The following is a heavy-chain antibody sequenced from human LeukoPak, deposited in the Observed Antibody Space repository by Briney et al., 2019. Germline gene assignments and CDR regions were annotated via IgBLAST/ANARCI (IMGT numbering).Heavy chain of an antibody. CDR1: GFTFSSYG. V-gene: IGHV3-23*01. CDR3: AKQKRGLPGGTYDS. D-gene: IGHD1-1*01. J-gene: IGHJ4*02. Sequence: RPGGSLRLSCAASGFTFSSYGMSWVRQAPGKGLEWVSAISGSGGSTYYADSVRGRFTISRDTSKDIVFLDMTNLRADDTAAYYCAKQKRGLPGGTYDSWGPGTLVTVSS. CDR2: ISGSGGST.